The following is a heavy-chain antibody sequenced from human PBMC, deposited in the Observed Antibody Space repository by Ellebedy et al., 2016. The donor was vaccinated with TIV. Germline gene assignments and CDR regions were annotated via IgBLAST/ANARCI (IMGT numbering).Heavy chain of an antibody. Sequence: GGSLRLXCVASGFTFDDYAMHWVRQVPGKGLEWVSGISWNSGSVGYADSVKGRFTISRDNAKDALYLQMNNLGPEDTALYYCAKDRSVSGYNYGPFDHWGQGTLVTVSS. D-gene: IGHD5-18*01. J-gene: IGHJ5*02. V-gene: IGHV3-9*01. CDR2: ISWNSGSV. CDR3: AKDRSVSGYNYGPFDH. CDR1: GFTFDDYA.